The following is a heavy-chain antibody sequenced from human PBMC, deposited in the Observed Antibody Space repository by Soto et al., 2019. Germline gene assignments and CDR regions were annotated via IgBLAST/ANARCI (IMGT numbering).Heavy chain of an antibody. CDR3: PRDPDGIDDFDY. V-gene: IGHV3-48*04. J-gene: IGHJ4*01. CDR2: IDSGAATI. Sequence: EVQLVEYGGGLVQPGGSLRLACAASGFTFSRYGMTWARQAPGMGLEWVAHIDSGAATISYGDSVRGRFTISRDNAKNSLYLHMNSLRAEDTAIYYCPRDPDGIDDFDYWGHASLVTVSS. D-gene: IGHD1-26*01. CDR1: GFTFSRYG.